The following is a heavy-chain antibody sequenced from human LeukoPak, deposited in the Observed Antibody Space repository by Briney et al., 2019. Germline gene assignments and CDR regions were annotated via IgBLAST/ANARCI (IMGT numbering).Heavy chain of an antibody. CDR3: ASSPAPYQLLSPLDY. V-gene: IGHV3-30-3*01. CDR1: GFTFSSYA. CDR2: ISYDGSNK. Sequence: GGSLRLSCAASGFTFSSYAMHWVRQAPGKGLEWVAVISYDGSNKYYADSVKGRFTISRDNSKNTLYLQMNSLRAEDTAVYYCASSPAPYQLLSPLDYWGQGTLVTVSS. D-gene: IGHD2-2*01. J-gene: IGHJ4*02.